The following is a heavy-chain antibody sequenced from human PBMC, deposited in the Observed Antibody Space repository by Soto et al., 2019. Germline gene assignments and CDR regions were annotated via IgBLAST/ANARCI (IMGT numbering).Heavy chain of an antibody. D-gene: IGHD3-3*01. Sequence: ETLCLTCAVSGVSISNYFCNWIRQPAGKGLEWIGRIDNSGSTNYNPSLKSRITMSADTSRNQFSLKLNSVTAADTAVYYCARGGQDFWSGPFDYWGQGALVTVYS. CDR2: IDNSGST. J-gene: IGHJ4*02. CDR3: ARGGQDFWSGPFDY. CDR1: GVSISNYF. V-gene: IGHV4-4*07.